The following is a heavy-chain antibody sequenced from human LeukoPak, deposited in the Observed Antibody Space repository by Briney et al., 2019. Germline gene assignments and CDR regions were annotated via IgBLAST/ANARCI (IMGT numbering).Heavy chain of an antibody. V-gene: IGHV1-46*03. J-gene: IGHJ6*03. Sequence: ASVKDSCKASGYTFTSYYMHWVRQAPGQGLEWMGIINPSGGSTSYAQKFQGRVTVTRDTSTSTVYMELSSLRSEDTAVYYCARAPITMVRGVTALTYYYYYMDVWGKGTTVTVSS. CDR3: ARAPITMVRGVTALTYYYYYMDV. CDR2: INPSGGST. CDR1: GYTFTSYY. D-gene: IGHD3-10*01.